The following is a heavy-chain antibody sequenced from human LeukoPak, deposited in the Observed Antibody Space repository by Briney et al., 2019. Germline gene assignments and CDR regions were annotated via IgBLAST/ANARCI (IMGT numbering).Heavy chain of an antibody. CDR3: ARQGTYYYDSTKFTFDS. D-gene: IGHD3-22*01. CDR1: GDSIATGIHY. J-gene: IGHJ4*02. V-gene: IGHV4-39*01. CDR2: VFYTGNT. Sequence: SETLSLICTVSGDSIATGIHYWGWIRQPPGKGLEWIGSVFYTGNTYYNPSLQSRITISVDTSKNQVSLKVTSVTATDTALYYCARQGTYYYDSTKFTFDSWGQGTLVTVSS.